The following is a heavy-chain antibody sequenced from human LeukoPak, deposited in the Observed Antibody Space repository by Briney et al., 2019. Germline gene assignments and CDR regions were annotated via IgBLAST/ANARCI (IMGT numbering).Heavy chain of an antibody. CDR1: AGSINSDDYY. CDR3: ARGIGTSYESSRDAFDI. V-gene: IGHV4-61*02. CDR2: IYSPGTN. J-gene: IGHJ3*02. Sequence: SETLSLTCTVSAGSINSDDYYWSWIRQPAGKGLEWIGRIYSPGTNYNYNPSLKSRVTISIDTSKNQFSLKLTSVTAGDTAVYYCARGIGTSYESSRDAFDIWGQGTMATVPS. D-gene: IGHD3-22*01.